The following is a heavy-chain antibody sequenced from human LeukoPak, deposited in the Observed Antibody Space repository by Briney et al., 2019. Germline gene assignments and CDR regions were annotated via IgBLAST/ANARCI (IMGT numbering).Heavy chain of an antibody. Sequence: GGSLRLSCAASGFTFSSYSMNWVRQAPGKGLEWVSSITSSSGHIYYADSVKGRFTISRDNAKNSLYLQMNSLRAEDTAVYYCATRSCGGDCYSGINAFDIWGQGTMVTVSS. CDR2: ITSSSGHI. CDR1: GFTFSSYS. J-gene: IGHJ3*02. D-gene: IGHD2-21*02. CDR3: ATRSCGGDCYSGINAFDI. V-gene: IGHV3-21*01.